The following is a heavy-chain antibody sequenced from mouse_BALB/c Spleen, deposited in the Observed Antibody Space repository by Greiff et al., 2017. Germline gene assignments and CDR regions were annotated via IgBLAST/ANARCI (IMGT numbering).Heavy chain of an antibody. D-gene: IGHD1-1*01. CDR3: ARRGITTVVASFDY. CDR1: GFTFSSYG. V-gene: IGHV5-6*02. J-gene: IGHJ2*01. Sequence: DVMLVESGGDLVKPGGSLKLSCAASGFTFSSYGMSWVRQTPDKRLEWVATISSGGSYTYYPDSVKGRFTISRDNAKNTLYLQMSSLKSEDTAMYYCARRGITTVVASFDYWGQGTTLTVSS. CDR2: ISSGGSYT.